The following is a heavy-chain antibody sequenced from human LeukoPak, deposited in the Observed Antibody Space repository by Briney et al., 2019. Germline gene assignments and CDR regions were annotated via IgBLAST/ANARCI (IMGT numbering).Heavy chain of an antibody. V-gene: IGHV3-23*01. CDR1: GFTFSSYA. D-gene: IGHD5-24*01. CDR3: AKGRGYNYWDGFDI. J-gene: IGHJ3*02. Sequence: GGSLRLSCAASGFTFSSYAMSWVRQAPGKGLEWVSVTSGSGASTYYGDSVKGRFTISRDNSKNTLYMQMNSLRAEDTAVYYCAKGRGYNYWDGFDIWGQGTLVTVSS. CDR2: TSGSGAST.